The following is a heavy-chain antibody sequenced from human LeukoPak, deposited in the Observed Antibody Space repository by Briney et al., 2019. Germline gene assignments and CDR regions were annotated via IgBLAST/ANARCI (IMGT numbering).Heavy chain of an antibody. CDR3: ARHVGYYYDSSGYGFFDY. D-gene: IGHD3-22*01. V-gene: IGHV1-69*05. Sequence: GASVKVSCKASGGIFSSYAISWVRQAPGQGLEWMGRIIPIFGTANYAQKFQGRVTITTDESTSTAYTELSSLRSEDTAVYYCARHVGYYYDSSGYGFFDYWGQGTLVTVSS. J-gene: IGHJ4*02. CDR2: IIPIFGTA. CDR1: GGIFSSYA.